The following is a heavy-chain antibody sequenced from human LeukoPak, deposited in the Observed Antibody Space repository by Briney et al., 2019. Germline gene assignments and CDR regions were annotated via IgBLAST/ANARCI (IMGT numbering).Heavy chain of an antibody. Sequence: SVKVSCKTSGYTFTTYGINWVRQAPGQGLEWMGGIIPIFGTANYAQKFQGRVTITADESTSTAYMELSSLRSEDTAVYYCAGESQGERPYWGQGTLVTVSS. CDR2: IIPIFGTA. J-gene: IGHJ4*02. CDR3: AGESQGERPY. D-gene: IGHD3-16*01. CDR1: GYTFTTYG. V-gene: IGHV1-69*13.